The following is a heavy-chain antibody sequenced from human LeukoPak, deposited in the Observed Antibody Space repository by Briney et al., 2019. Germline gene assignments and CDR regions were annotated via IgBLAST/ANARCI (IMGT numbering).Heavy chain of an antibody. J-gene: IGHJ5*02. D-gene: IGHD3-3*01. V-gene: IGHV4-38-2*01. CDR2: IYHSGRT. CDR1: DYSISSAYY. Sequence: PSETLSLTCAVSDYSISSAYYWGWIRQPPGKGLAWIGSIYHSGRTYYNPSLQSRVTISADTSKNQSSLKLPSVTAGDTAIYYCARKKRFLDPFDLWGQGTLVTVSS. CDR3: ARKKRFLDPFDL.